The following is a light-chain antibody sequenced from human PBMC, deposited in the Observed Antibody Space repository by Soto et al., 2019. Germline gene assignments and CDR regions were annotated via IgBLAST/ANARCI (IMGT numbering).Light chain of an antibody. V-gene: IGKV1-9*01. CDR2: AAS. J-gene: IGKJ4*01. CDR1: QAIGTY. CDR3: QQLHTSLLT. Sequence: DIQLTQSPSFLSASIGDSVTITCRASQAIGTYLAWYQQKPGKAPNLLVSAASTFHSEVPSRFSRSGSGTAFTLTIAALQPEDVATDDWQQLHTSLLTLGGGTKVQIK.